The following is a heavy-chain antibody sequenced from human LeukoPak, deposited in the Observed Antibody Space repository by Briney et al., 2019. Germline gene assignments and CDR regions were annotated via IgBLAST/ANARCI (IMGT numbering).Heavy chain of an antibody. J-gene: IGHJ4*02. V-gene: IGHV1-18*01. D-gene: IGHD2-2*02. CDR1: GYTFTSYS. CDR2: ISGYNDNT. Sequence: ASVKVSCKASGYTFTSYSISWVRQAPGQGLEWMGWISGYNDNTNYAQKFQGRVTMTTDTSTRTASMELRSLTSDDTAVYYCARDLGYCSRTSCCTLDYWGQGTLVTVSS. CDR3: ARDLGYCSRTSCCTLDY.